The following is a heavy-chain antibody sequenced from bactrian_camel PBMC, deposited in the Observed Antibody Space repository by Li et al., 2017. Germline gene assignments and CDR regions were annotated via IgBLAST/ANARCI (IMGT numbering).Heavy chain of an antibody. V-gene: IGHV3S53*01. D-gene: IGHD6*01. CDR1: RFNPSSCG. Sequence: HVQLVESGGGSVQAGGSLKLSCVYSRFNPSSCGLGWYHQPPGKERDLVSSVARSGTTTYANSVKGRFTISQDTSKNNLYQEMSGLDVSDTAVYYCGAGRYCSLSYITIWGQGTQVTVS. CDR2: VARSGTT. CDR3: GAGRYCSLSYITI. J-gene: IGHJ4*01.